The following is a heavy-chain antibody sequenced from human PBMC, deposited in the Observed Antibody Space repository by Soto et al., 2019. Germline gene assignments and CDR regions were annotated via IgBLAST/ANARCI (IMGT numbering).Heavy chain of an antibody. CDR3: ARLAGY. CDR2: IYSSGSA. V-gene: IGHV4-30-4*01. J-gene: IGHJ4*02. CDR1: GYSMGNSCYF. Sequence: SETLSLTCTVSGYSMGNSCYFWSWVRQPPGKGLEWIGYIYSSGSAYFHPSLQSRVSISIDKSKNQFFLNMTSVTAADTAVYYCARLAGYWGQGILVTVSS.